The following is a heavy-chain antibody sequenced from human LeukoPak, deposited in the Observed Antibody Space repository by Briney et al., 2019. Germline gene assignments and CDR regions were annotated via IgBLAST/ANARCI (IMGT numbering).Heavy chain of an antibody. Sequence: GASVEVSCKASGYTFTSYGISWVRQAPGQGLEWMGWISAYNGNTNYAQKLQGRVTKTTDTSTSTAYMELRSLRSDDTAVYYCARDGDYDILTGRASNYYMDVWGKGTTVTVSS. CDR2: ISAYNGNT. CDR3: ARDGDYDILTGRASNYYMDV. D-gene: IGHD3-9*01. CDR1: GYTFTSYG. V-gene: IGHV1-18*01. J-gene: IGHJ6*03.